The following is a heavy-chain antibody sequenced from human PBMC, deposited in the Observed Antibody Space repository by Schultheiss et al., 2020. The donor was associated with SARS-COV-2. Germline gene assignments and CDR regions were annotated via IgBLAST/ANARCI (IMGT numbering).Heavy chain of an antibody. Sequence: GESLKISCAASGFTVSSNYMSWVRQAPGKGLEWVSAISGSGGSTYYADSVKGRFTISRDNSKNTLYLQMNSLRAEDTALYYCAKSVAVFGYSSSWYGAFDIWGQGTMVTVSS. CDR1: GFTVSSNY. CDR3: AKSVAVFGYSSSWYGAFDI. CDR2: ISGSGGST. V-gene: IGHV3-23*01. D-gene: IGHD6-13*01. J-gene: IGHJ3*02.